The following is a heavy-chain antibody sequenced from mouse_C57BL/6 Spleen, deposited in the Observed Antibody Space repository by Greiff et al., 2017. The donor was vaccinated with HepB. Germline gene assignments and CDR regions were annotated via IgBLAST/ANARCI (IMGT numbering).Heavy chain of an antibody. D-gene: IGHD4-1*01. CDR1: GFTFSDYY. V-gene: IGHV5-12*01. CDR2: ISNGGGST. CDR3: ARQGLGEGYFDV. Sequence: EVQLVESGGGLVQPGGSLKLSCAASGFTFSDYYMYWVRQTPEKRLEWVAYISNGGGSTYYPDTVKGRFTISRDNAKNTLYLQMSRLKSEDTAMYYCARQGLGEGYFDVWGTGTTVTVSS. J-gene: IGHJ1*03.